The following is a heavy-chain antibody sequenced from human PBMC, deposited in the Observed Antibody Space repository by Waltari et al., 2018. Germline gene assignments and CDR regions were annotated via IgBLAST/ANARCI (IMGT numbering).Heavy chain of an antibody. J-gene: IGHJ6*02. CDR1: GFTFSSYS. D-gene: IGHD2-2*01. CDR2: ISSSSSYI. CDR3: ARWGHCSSTSCPPMHYYYYGMDV. V-gene: IGHV3-21*01. Sequence: EVQLVESGGGLVKPGGSLRLSCAASGFTFSSYSMTWVRQAPGKGLEWVSSISSSSSYIYYADSVKGRFTISRDNAKNSLYLQMNSLRAEDTAVYYCARWGHCSSTSCPPMHYYYYGMDVWGQGTTVTVSS.